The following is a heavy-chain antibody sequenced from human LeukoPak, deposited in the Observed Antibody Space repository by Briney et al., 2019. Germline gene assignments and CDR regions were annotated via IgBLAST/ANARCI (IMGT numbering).Heavy chain of an antibody. CDR2: IYPGDSDT. Sequence: GASLQISCKGSGCSFTSYWIGWVRQMPGKDLEWMGIIYPGDSDTRYSPSFQGQVTISADRSISTAYLQWSSLKASDTAMYYCARRPDGDPFDYWGQGTLVTVSS. CDR3: ARRPDGDPFDY. D-gene: IGHD4-17*01. J-gene: IGHJ4*02. CDR1: GCSFTSYW. V-gene: IGHV5-51*01.